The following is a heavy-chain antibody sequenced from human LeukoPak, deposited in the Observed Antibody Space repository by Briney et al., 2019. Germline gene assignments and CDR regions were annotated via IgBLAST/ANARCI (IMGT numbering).Heavy chain of an antibody. Sequence: GVLRLSCAASGFTFSSYAMSWVRQAPGKGLEWVSAISGSGGSTYYADSVKGRFTISRDNSKNTLYLQMNSLRAEDTAVYYCAKGTLDYYYDSSGYYPHWGQGTLVTVSS. J-gene: IGHJ4*02. CDR3: AKGTLDYYYDSSGYYPH. D-gene: IGHD3-22*01. CDR1: GFTFSSYA. CDR2: ISGSGGST. V-gene: IGHV3-23*01.